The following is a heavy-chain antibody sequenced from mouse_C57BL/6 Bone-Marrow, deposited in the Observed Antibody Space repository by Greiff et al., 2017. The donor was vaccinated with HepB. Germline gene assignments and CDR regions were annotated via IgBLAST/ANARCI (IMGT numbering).Heavy chain of an antibody. D-gene: IGHD1-1*01. CDR1: GYSITSGYY. J-gene: IGHJ3*01. CDR3: ARVGDYGSSLAY. Sequence: EVQLVESGPGLVKPSQSLSPTCSVTGYSITSGYYWNWIRQFPGNKLEWMGYISYDGSNNYNPSLKNRIFITRDTSKNQFFLKLNSVTTEDTATYYCARVGDYGSSLAYWGQGTLVTVSA. V-gene: IGHV3-6*01. CDR2: ISYDGSN.